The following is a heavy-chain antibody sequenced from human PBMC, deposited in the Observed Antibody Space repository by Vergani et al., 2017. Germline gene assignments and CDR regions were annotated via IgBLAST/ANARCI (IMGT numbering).Heavy chain of an antibody. Sequence: QVQLVQSGAEVKKPGASVKVSCKASGYTFTGYYMHWVRQAPGQGLEWMGRINPNSGGTNYAQKFPGRVTMTRDTSISTAYMELSRLRSDDTAVYYCARQERIATLRGNXFDPWGQGTLVTVSS. CDR1: GYTFTGYY. V-gene: IGHV1-2*06. J-gene: IGHJ5*02. D-gene: IGHD6-6*01. CDR3: ARQERIATLRGNXFDP. CDR2: INPNSGGT.